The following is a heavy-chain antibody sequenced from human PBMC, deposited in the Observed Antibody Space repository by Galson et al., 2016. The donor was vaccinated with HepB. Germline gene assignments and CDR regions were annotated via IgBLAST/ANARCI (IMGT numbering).Heavy chain of an antibody. D-gene: IGHD4-17*01. CDR1: GGTFSSSA. Sequence: SVKVSCKASGGTFSSSALSWVRQAPGQGLEWMGGFIPIFGSPNYAQKFLGRVTITADESTSTAYMELSSLRSDDTAVYFCASRYSHGDFGKMDYWGQGTLVTVSS. V-gene: IGHV1-69*13. CDR3: ASRYSHGDFGKMDY. J-gene: IGHJ4*02. CDR2: FIPIFGSP.